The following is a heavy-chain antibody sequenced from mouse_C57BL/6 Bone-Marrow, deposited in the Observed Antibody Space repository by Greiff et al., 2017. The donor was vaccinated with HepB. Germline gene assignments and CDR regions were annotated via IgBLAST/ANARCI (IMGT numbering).Heavy chain of an antibody. CDR2: INPSDSYT. CDR3: ARYQGWYFDV. Sequence: QVQLQQPGAELVRPGTSVKLSCKASGYTFTSYWMHWVKQRPGQGLEWIGVINPSDSYTNYNQKFKGKATLTVYTSSSTAYMQLSSLTSEDSAVYYCARYQGWYFDVWGTGTTVTVSS. J-gene: IGHJ1*03. V-gene: IGHV1-59*01. CDR1: GYTFTSYW.